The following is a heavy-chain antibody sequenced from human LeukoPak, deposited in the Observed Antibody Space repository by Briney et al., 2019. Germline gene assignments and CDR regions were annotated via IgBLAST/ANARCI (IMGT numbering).Heavy chain of an antibody. J-gene: IGHJ1*01. CDR2: ISGSGGST. V-gene: IGHV3-23*01. D-gene: IGHD3-22*01. CDR3: ATITTSAEYFQH. Sequence: PGGSLRLSCAASGFTFSSYAMSWVRQAPGKGLEWVSAISGSGGSTYYADSVKGRFTISGDNSKNTLYLQMNSLRAEDTAVYYCATITTSAEYFQHWGQGTLVTVSS. CDR1: GFTFSSYA.